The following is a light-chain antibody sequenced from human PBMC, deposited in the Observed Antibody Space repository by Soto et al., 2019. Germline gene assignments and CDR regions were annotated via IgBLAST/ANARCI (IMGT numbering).Light chain of an antibody. V-gene: IGKV1-5*01. Sequence: GDRVTISCRASQNIDRWLAWYQQKPGKAPKLLIYDASSLESGVPSRFSGSGSGTELTLTISSLQPDDFATYYCQRHDGSFGQGTKVDIK. CDR1: QNIDRW. J-gene: IGKJ2*01. CDR3: QRHDGS. CDR2: DAS.